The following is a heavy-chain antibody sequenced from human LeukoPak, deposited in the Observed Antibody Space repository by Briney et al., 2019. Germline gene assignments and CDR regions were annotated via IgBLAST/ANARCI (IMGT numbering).Heavy chain of an antibody. D-gene: IGHD6-13*01. V-gene: IGHV4-34*01. CDR2: INHSGST. CDR3: ASPAAAGTSYYNWFDP. Sequence: SETLSLTCAVYGGSFSGYYWSWIRQPPGKGLEWIGEINHSGSTNYNPSLESRVTISVDTSKNQFSLKLSSVTAADTAVYYCASPAAAGTSYYNWFDPWGQGTLVTVSS. J-gene: IGHJ5*02. CDR1: GGSFSGYY.